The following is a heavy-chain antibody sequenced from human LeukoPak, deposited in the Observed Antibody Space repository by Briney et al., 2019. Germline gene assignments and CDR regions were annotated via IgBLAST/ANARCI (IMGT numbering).Heavy chain of an antibody. J-gene: IGHJ5*02. CDR2: ISGSGTNT. D-gene: IGHD3-10*01. CDR1: GFTFSTYA. V-gene: IGHV3-23*01. Sequence: GGSLRLSCAASGFTFSTYAMSWVRQAPGKGPEWVSSISGSGTNTYYADSVKGRFTISRDNSRNLLFLQMSSLRVEDTAVYYCAKRRHYSGSGDYYLDPWGQGTLVTVSS. CDR3: AKRRHYSGSGDYYLDP.